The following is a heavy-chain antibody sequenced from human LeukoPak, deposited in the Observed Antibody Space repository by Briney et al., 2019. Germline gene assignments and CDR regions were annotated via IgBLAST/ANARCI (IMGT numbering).Heavy chain of an antibody. CDR1: GFTFSSYG. Sequence: PGGSLRLSCAASGFTFSSYGMHWVRQAPGKGLEWVAVISYDGSNKYYADSVKGRFTISRDNSKNTLYLQMNSLRAEDTAVYYCAKGVAPLDYWSQGTLVTVSS. V-gene: IGHV3-30*18. J-gene: IGHJ4*02. D-gene: IGHD5-12*01. CDR2: ISYDGSNK. CDR3: AKGVAPLDY.